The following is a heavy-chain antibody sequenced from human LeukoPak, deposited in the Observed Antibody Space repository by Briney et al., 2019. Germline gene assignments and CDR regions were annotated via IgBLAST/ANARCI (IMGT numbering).Heavy chain of an antibody. CDR1: GFTFSSYA. CDR2: IKSGGSA. V-gene: IGHV3-53*01. Sequence: PGGSLRLSCAASGFTFSSYAMSWVRQAPGKGLEWVSFIKSGGSANDADSVKGRFTISRDNSNNTLYLQMNRLRAEDTAVYFCARVASDTNGWYHFDYWGQGTLVTVSS. J-gene: IGHJ4*02. D-gene: IGHD6-19*01. CDR3: ARVASDTNGWYHFDY.